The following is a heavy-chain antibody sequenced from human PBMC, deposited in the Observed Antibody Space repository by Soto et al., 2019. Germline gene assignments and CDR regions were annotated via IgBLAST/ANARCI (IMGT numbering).Heavy chain of an antibody. V-gene: IGHV4-34*01. J-gene: IGHJ4*02. Sequence: PSETLSLTCAVYGGSFSGYYWSWIRQPPGKGLEWIGEINHSGSTNYNPSLKSRVTISVDTSKNQFSLKLSSVTAADTAVYYCARYSVVAALDYWGQGTLVTVSS. CDR1: GGSFSGYY. D-gene: IGHD2-15*01. CDR2: INHSGST. CDR3: ARYSVVAALDY.